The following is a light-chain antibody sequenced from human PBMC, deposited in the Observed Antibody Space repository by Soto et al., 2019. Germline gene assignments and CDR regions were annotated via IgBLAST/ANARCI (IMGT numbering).Light chain of an antibody. J-gene: IGKJ2*01. CDR1: QGIRDD. Sequence: IQMTQSPSTLSASVGDRVTITCRASQGIRDDLGWYQQKPGKAPKLLIYAASNLQSGVPSRFRGSGSGTDFTLIISSLQPEDFATYYCLQDYDYPYTFGQVTKVDIK. CDR2: AAS. V-gene: IGKV1-6*01. CDR3: LQDYDYPYT.